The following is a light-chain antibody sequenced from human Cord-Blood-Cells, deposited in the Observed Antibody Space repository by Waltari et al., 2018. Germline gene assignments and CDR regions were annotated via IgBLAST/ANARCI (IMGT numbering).Light chain of an antibody. CDR1: SSDVGGYNY. J-gene: IGLJ2*01. CDR2: EVS. V-gene: IGLV2-14*01. CDR3: SSYASSSTVV. Sequence: QSALTQPASVSGSPGQSITISCTGTSSDVGGYNYVSWYQQHPGKAPKLVIYEVSNRRSGVSNRCSGASSGNTASLTTVGLQAEDEADYYCSSYASSSTVVFGGGTKLTVL.